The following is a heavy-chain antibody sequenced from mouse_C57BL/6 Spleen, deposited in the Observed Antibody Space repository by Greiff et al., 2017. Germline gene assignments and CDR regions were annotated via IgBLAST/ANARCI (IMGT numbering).Heavy chain of an antibody. Sequence: QVHLKQSGAELARPGASVKLSCKASGYTFTSYGISWVKQRTGQGLEWIGEIYPRSGNTYYNEKFKGKATLTADKSSSTAYMELRSLTSEDSAVYFCASNLGYAMDYWGQGTSVTVSS. CDR2: IYPRSGNT. V-gene: IGHV1-81*01. CDR1: GYTFTSYG. D-gene: IGHD3-3*01. J-gene: IGHJ4*01. CDR3: ASNLGYAMDY.